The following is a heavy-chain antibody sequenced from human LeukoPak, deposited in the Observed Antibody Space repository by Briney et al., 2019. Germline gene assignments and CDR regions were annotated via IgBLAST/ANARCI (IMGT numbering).Heavy chain of an antibody. D-gene: IGHD6-19*01. CDR3: AKDYRYRYSSGWYGGYYYYYGMDV. V-gene: IGHV3-23*01. J-gene: IGHJ6*02. Sequence: GGSLRLSCAASGFTFSSYAMSWVRQAPGKGLEWVSAISGSGGSTYYADSVKGRFTISRDNSKNTLYLQMNSLRAEDTAVYYCAKDYRYRYSSGWYGGYYYYYGMDVWGQGTTVTVSS. CDR2: ISGSGGST. CDR1: GFTFSSYA.